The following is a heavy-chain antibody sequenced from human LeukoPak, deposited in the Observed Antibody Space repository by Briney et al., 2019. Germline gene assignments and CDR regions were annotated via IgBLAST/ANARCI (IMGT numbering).Heavy chain of an antibody. Sequence: SETLSLTCTVSGDSISSSSSYWGWIRQPPGDGLEWIGSIYYSGSTYYNTSLKSRVTISVDTSKNQFSLKLSSVTAADTAVYYCARLKGYCSGGSCYFYFDYWGQGTLVTVSS. D-gene: IGHD2-15*01. CDR2: IYYSGST. CDR1: GDSISSSSSY. V-gene: IGHV4-39*01. CDR3: ARLKGYCSGGSCYFYFDY. J-gene: IGHJ4*02.